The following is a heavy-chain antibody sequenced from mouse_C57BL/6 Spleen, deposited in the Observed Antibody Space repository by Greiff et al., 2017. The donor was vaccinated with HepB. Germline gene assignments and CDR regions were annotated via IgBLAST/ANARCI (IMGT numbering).Heavy chain of an antibody. D-gene: IGHD5-1*01. V-gene: IGHV1-52*01. Sequence: QVQLQQPGAELVRPGSSVKLSCKASGYTFTSYWMHWVKQRPIQGLEWIGNIDPSDSETHYNQKFKDKATFTVDKSSCSAYMQLTSLTSAGSAVYYCARLSTYARRAMDYWGHGPSVTVSS. CDR3: ARLSTYARRAMDY. CDR1: GYTFTSYW. J-gene: IGHJ4*01. CDR2: IDPSDSET.